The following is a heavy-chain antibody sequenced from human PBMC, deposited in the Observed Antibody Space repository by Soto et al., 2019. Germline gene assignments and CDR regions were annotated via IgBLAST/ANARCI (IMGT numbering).Heavy chain of an antibody. V-gene: IGHV4-4*07. CDR2: IHGSGSA. J-gene: IGHJ5*02. CDR3: ARSSHKESWFDP. Sequence: PSETLSLTCTVSNGSIINFYCNFIRHSAGKWLEWIVRIHGSGSATYNPSLRSRVTLSVDTSKNQFSLKVNSVTGADTAVYYCARSSHKESWFDPWGQGTLVTVSS. D-gene: IGHD6-13*01. CDR1: NGSIINFY.